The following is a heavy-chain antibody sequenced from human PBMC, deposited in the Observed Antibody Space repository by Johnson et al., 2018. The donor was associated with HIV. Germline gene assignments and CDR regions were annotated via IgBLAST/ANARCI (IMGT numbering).Heavy chain of an antibody. D-gene: IGHD6-19*01. CDR2: IGTAGDT. CDR3: ARDQGGQWLAYDAFDI. J-gene: IGHJ3*02. CDR1: GFTFSSYD. V-gene: IGHV3-13*01. Sequence: VQLVESGGGLVQPGGSLRLSCAASGFTFSSYDMHWVRQATGKGLEWVSAIGTAGDTYYPGSVKGRFTISRENAKNSLYLQMNSLRAGDTAVYYCARDQGGQWLAYDAFDIWGQGTMVTVSS.